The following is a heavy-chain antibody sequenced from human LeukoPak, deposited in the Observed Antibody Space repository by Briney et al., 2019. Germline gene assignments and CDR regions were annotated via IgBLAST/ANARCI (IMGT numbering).Heavy chain of an antibody. V-gene: IGHV3-74*01. CDR3: ARDDYYDSSGYYRNYYFDY. Sequence: GGSLRLSCAASGFTFSSYAMNWVRQAPGKGLVWVSRINSDGSSTSYADSVKGRFTISRDNAKNTLYLQMNSLRAEDTAVYYCARDDYYDSSGYYRNYYFDYWGQGTLVTVSS. D-gene: IGHD3-22*01. CDR2: INSDGSST. CDR1: GFTFSSYA. J-gene: IGHJ4*02.